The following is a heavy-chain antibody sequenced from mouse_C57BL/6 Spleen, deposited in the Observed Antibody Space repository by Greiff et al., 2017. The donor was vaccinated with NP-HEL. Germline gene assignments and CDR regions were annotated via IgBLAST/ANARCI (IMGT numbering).Heavy chain of an antibody. V-gene: IGHV5-9-1*02. CDR2: ISSGGDYI. J-gene: IGHJ1*03. D-gene: IGHD1-1*01. CDR1: GFTFSSYA. CDR3: TREGYYGTPYFDV. Sequence: VQGVESGEGLVKPGGSLKLSCAASGFTFSSYAMSWVRQTPEKRLEWVAYISSGGDYIYYADTVKGRFTISRDNARNTLYLQMSSLKSEDTAMYYCTREGYYGTPYFDVWGTGTTVTVSS.